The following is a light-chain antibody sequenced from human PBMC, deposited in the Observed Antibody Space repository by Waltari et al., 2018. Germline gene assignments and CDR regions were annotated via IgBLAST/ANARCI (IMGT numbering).Light chain of an antibody. J-gene: IGLJ3*02. Sequence: QTVVTQEPSLTVSPGGTVTLTCASSTGAVTSGYYPNWFQQKPGQAPRPRIYSTSNKHSWTPARFSGSLLGGKAALTLSGVQAEEEAEYYCLLYFGGAQLWVFGGGTKLTVL. CDR3: LLYFGGAQLWV. V-gene: IGLV7-43*01. CDR2: STS. CDR1: TGAVTSGYY.